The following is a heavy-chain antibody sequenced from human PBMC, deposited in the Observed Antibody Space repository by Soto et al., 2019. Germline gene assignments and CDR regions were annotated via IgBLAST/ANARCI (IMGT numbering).Heavy chain of an antibody. CDR3: AREHIVVVPAAMFYYYYGMDV. D-gene: IGHD2-2*01. CDR2: INPSGGST. Sequence: GASVKVSCKASGYTFTSYYMHWVRQAPGQGLEWMGIINPSGGSTSYAQKFQGRVTMTRDTSTSTVYMELSGLRSEDTAVYYCAREHIVVVPAAMFYYYYGMDVWGQGTTVTVSS. J-gene: IGHJ6*02. CDR1: GYTFTSYY. V-gene: IGHV1-46*01.